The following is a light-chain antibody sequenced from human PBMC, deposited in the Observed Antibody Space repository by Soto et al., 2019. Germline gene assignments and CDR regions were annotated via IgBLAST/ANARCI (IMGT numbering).Light chain of an antibody. V-gene: IGKV1-5*01. J-gene: IGKJ1*01. CDR2: DDS. CDR3: QQYRT. CDR1: QSINAW. Sequence: DIQVTQSPSTLSESVGDRVTITCRASQSINAWLAWYQQKHGKAPKLLIFDDSTLGSGVPSRFSGSTSGTEFTLTISSLQPDDFATYYCQQYRTFGQGTQIEIK.